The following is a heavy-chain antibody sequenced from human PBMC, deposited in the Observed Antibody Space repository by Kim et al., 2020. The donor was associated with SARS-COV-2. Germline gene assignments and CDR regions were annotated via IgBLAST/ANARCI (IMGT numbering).Heavy chain of an antibody. CDR1: GFTFSTYW. Sequence: GGSLRLSCTASGFTFSTYWMSWVRQTPGKGLERVANIKEDGSENYYLDSVRGRFTISRDNAKNSLYLQMNSLRADDTAVYYCARDIGWQTFDYWGQGTLVTGSS. D-gene: IGHD6-19*01. V-gene: IGHV3-7*01. CDR2: IKEDGSEN. J-gene: IGHJ4*02. CDR3: ARDIGWQTFDY.